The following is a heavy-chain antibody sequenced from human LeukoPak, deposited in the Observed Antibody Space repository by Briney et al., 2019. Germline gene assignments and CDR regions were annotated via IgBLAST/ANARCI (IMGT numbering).Heavy chain of an antibody. CDR2: ISGSSSYT. CDR3: ARVTLYAESALDY. D-gene: IGHD4-17*01. Sequence: KPSETLSLTCTVSGGSISSSSYYWGWIRQAPGKGLEWVSYISGSSSYTIYADSVKGRFTISRDNAKNSLYLQMNSLRAEDTAVYYCARVTLYAESALDYWGQGTLVTVSS. J-gene: IGHJ4*02. V-gene: IGHV3-11*06. CDR1: GGSISSSSYY.